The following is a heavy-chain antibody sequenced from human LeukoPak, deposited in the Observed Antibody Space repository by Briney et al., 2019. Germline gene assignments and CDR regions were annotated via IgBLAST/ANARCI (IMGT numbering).Heavy chain of an antibody. CDR3: ARGAALDYYDSSSPLYGMDV. D-gene: IGHD3-22*01. V-gene: IGHV3-64*01. CDR1: GFTFSSYA. CDR2: ISSNGGST. J-gene: IGHJ6*02. Sequence: GGSLRLSCAASGFTFSSYAMHWVRQAPGKGLEYVSAISSNGGSTYYANSVKGRFTISRDNSKNTLYLQMGNLRAEDMAVYYCARGAALDYYDSSSPLYGMDVWGQGTTVTVSS.